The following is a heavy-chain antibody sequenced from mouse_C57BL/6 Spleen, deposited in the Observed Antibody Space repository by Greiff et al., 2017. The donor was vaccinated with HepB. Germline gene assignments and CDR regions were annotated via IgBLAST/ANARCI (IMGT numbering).Heavy chain of an antibody. J-gene: IGHJ3*01. CDR1: GFTFTDYY. D-gene: IGHD1-1*01. V-gene: IGHV7-3*01. CDR2: IRNKANGYTT. Sequence: EVQLVESGGGLVQPGGSLSLSCAASGFTFTDYYMSWVRQPPGKALEWLGFIRNKANGYTTEYSASVKGRFTISRDNSQSSLYLQMNALRAEDSATYYCARSDYGSSYGGFAYWGQGTLVTVSA. CDR3: ARSDYGSSYGGFAY.